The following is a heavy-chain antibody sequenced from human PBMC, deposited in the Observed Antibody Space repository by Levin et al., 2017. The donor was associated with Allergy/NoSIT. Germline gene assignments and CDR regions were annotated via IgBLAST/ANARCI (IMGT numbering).Heavy chain of an antibody. CDR2: ISSTSSTR. V-gene: IGHV3-48*01. J-gene: IGHJ5*02. Sequence: RGESLKISCAASGFSLSIYTMNWVRQAPGKGLEWVSLISSTSSTRYYADSVKGRFTVSRDNAKNSVYLQMNSLRAEDTAVYYCGRESWFDPWGQGTLVTVSS. CDR1: GFSLSIYT. CDR3: GRESWFDP.